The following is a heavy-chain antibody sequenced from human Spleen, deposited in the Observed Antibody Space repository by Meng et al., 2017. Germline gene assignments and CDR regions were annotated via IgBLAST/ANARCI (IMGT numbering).Heavy chain of an antibody. Sequence: QVQLQESGPGLVKPSQTLSLTCTVSGDSISSGDYYWSWIRQHPGKGLEWIGYIYYSGSTYYNPSLKSRLTISVDTSKNQFSLKLSSVTAADSAVYYCARAPLNYDILTGSPDYWGQGTLVTVSS. CDR2: IYYSGST. J-gene: IGHJ4*02. D-gene: IGHD3-9*01. V-gene: IGHV4-31*03. CDR1: GDSISSGDYY. CDR3: ARAPLNYDILTGSPDY.